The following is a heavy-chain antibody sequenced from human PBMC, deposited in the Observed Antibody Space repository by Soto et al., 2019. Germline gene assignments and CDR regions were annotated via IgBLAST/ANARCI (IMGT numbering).Heavy chain of an antibody. D-gene: IGHD6-19*01. J-gene: IGHJ3*02. CDR1: GGSFSGYY. Sequence: PSETLSLTCAVYGGSFSGYYWSWIRQPPGKGLEWIGEINHSGSTNYNPSLKSRVTISVDTSKNQFSLKLSSVTAADTAVYYCARGQRLDAFDTWGQGTMVTVSS. CDR3: ARGQRLDAFDT. V-gene: IGHV4-34*01. CDR2: INHSGST.